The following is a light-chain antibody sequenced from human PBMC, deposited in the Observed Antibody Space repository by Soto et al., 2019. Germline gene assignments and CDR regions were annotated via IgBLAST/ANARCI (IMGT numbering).Light chain of an antibody. J-gene: IGKJ1*01. Sequence: AIQVTQSPSSLSASVGDRVTITCRTSQGIRSALGWYQQKPGKVPKLLIYAGSTLQSGVPSRFSGSGSGRDFTLTISSLQPEDFATYYCLLDYAYFWAFGQGTKVEIK. CDR3: LLDYAYFWA. CDR2: AGS. CDR1: QGIRSA. V-gene: IGKV1-6*01.